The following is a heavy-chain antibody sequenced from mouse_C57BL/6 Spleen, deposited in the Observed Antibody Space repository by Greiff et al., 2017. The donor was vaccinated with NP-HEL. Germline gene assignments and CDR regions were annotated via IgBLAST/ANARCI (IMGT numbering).Heavy chain of an antibody. J-gene: IGHJ4*01. D-gene: IGHD2-3*01. Sequence: QVQLKQSGAELVKPGASVKISCKASGYAFSSYWMNWVKQRPGKGLEWIGQIYPGDGDTNYNGKFKGKATLTADKSSSTAYMQLSSLTSEDSAVYFCARGRDGYYYYAMDYWGQGTSVTVSS. CDR2: IYPGDGDT. CDR3: ARGRDGYYYYAMDY. V-gene: IGHV1-80*01. CDR1: GYAFSSYW.